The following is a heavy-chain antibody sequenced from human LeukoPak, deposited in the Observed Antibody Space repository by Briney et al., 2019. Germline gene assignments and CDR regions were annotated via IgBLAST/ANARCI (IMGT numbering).Heavy chain of an antibody. CDR3: ARDCIEGPCDI. CDR1: GFTFSSYS. D-gene: IGHD1-26*01. V-gene: IGHV3-48*01. CDR2: ISSSSSTI. Sequence: GGSLRLSCAASGFTFSSYSMNWVRQAPGKGPEWVSYISSSSSTIYYADSVKGRFTISRGNAKNSLYLQMNSLRAEDTAVYYCARDCIEGPCDIWGQGTMVTVSS. J-gene: IGHJ3*02.